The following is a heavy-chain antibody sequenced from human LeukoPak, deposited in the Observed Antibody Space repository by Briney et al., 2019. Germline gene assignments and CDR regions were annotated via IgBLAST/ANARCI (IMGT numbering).Heavy chain of an antibody. V-gene: IGHV3-53*04. CDR3: ATTVQTRDDAFHS. J-gene: IGHJ3*02. Sequence: GGSLRLSCAASDFSVNSYNMTWVRQAPGRGLEWLSLFYIDGKISYAASVRGRFTTSRHSSKNTLSLQMNSVREEDAAVYYCATTVQTRDDAFHSWGQGTMVTVSS. CDR1: DFSVNSYN. CDR2: FYIDGKI. D-gene: IGHD1-7*01.